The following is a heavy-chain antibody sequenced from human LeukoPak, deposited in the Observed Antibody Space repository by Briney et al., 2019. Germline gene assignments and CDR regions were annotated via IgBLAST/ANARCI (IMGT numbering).Heavy chain of an antibody. D-gene: IGHD6-13*01. V-gene: IGHV3-21*01. J-gene: IGHJ4*02. CDR1: GFTFSSYS. CDR3: ARGPDEVSGIAAPYPFDY. Sequence: GGSLRLSCAASGFTFSSYSMNWVRQAPGKGLEWVSAISGSSSYIYYADSVKGRFTISRDNAKNSLYLQMNSLRVEDTAVYYCARGPDEVSGIAAPYPFDYWGQGTLVTVSS. CDR2: ISGSSSYI.